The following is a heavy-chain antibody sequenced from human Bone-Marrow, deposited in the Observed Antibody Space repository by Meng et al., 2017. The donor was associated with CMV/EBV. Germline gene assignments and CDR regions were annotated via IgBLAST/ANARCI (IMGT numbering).Heavy chain of an antibody. J-gene: IGHJ4*02. CDR2: MNPNSGNT. V-gene: IGHV1-8*03. D-gene: IGHD3-3*01. Sequence: ASVKVSCKASGYTFTSYDINWVRQATGQGLEWMGWMNPNSGNTGYAQKFQGRVTITRNTSISTAYMELSSLRSDDTAVYYCARVSGVLRFLEWSQMTEINYWGQGTLVTVSS. CDR1: GYTFTSYD. CDR3: ARVSGVLRFLEWSQMTEINY.